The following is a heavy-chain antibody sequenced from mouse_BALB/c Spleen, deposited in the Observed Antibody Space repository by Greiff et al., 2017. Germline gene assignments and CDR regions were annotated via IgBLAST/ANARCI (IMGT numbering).Heavy chain of an antibody. CDR3: ARGATVVEIFDY. V-gene: IGHV3-2*02. CDR2: ISYSGST. J-gene: IGHJ2*01. CDR1: GYSITSDYA. Sequence: EVQLQQSGPGLVKPSQSLSLTCTVTGYSITSDYAWNWIRQFPGNKLEWMGYISYSGSTSYNPSLKSRISITRDTSKNQFFLQLNSVTTEDTATYYCARGATVVEIFDYWGQGTTLTVSS. D-gene: IGHD1-1*01.